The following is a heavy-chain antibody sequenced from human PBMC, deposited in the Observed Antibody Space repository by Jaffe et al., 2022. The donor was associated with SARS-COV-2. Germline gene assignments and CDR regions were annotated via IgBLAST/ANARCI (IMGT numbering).Heavy chain of an antibody. CDR1: GFTFSSYS. D-gene: IGHD3-3*01. V-gene: IGHV3-21*01. CDR2: ISSSSSYI. J-gene: IGHJ4*02. Sequence: EVQLVESGGGLVKPGGSLRLSCAASGFTFSSYSMNWVRQAPGKGLEWVSSISSSSSYIYYADSVKGRFTISRDNAKNSLYLQMNSLRAEDTAVYYCARGGAIFGVAIGKYYFDYWGQGTLVTVSS. CDR3: ARGGAIFGVAIGKYYFDY.